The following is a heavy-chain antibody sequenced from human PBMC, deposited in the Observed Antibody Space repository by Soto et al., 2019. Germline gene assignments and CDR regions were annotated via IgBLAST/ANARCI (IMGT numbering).Heavy chain of an antibody. J-gene: IGHJ6*02. Sequence: GESLKISCKGSGYSFTSYWIGWVRQMPGKGLERMGIIYPGDSDTRYSPSFQGQVTISADKSISTAYLQWSSLKASDTAMYYCARRRYYGSGSYLSEDYYYYYGMDVWGQGTTVTVS. CDR1: GYSFTSYW. CDR3: ARRRYYGSGSYLSEDYYYYYGMDV. CDR2: IYPGDSDT. D-gene: IGHD3-10*01. V-gene: IGHV5-51*01.